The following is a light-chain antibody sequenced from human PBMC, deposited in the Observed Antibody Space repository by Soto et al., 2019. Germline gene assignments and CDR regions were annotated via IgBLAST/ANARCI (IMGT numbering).Light chain of an antibody. CDR1: QSVSSY. Sequence: EIVLTQSPATLSLSPGERATLSCRASQSVSSYLAWYQQKPGQAPRLLIYDASSRATGIPARFSGSGSGTDFTLTISSLEPEDFAVYYCQQRSNWPVVGQGTKVEIK. J-gene: IGKJ1*01. V-gene: IGKV3-11*01. CDR2: DAS. CDR3: QQRSNWPV.